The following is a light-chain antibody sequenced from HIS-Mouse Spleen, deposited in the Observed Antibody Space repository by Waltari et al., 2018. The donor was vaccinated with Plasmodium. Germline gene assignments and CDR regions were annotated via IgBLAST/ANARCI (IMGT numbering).Light chain of an antibody. CDR3: QQYNNWSFT. CDR2: GAS. J-gene: IGKJ3*01. CDR1: QSVSSN. V-gene: IGKV3-15*01. Sequence: EIEMTQSPATLSVSPGERATLPCRASQSVSSNLAWYQQNPGQAPRLLIYGASTMATGIPARFSGSGSGTEFTLTISSLQSEDFAVYYCQQYNNWSFTFGPGTKVDIK.